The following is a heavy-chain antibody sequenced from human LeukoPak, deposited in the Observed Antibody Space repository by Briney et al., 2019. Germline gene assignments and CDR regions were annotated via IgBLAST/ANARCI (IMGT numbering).Heavy chain of an antibody. CDR2: IYNSGST. Sequence: SETLSLTCTVSGGSISSYYWSWIRQPPGKGLEWIGYIYNSGSTTYNPSLKSRLTISLDTSKRQFSLNLRSVTAADTAVYYCAKSLTSETDYWGQGTLVTVSS. CDR3: AKSLTSETDY. J-gene: IGHJ4*02. V-gene: IGHV4-59*03. D-gene: IGHD3-9*01. CDR1: GGSISSYY.